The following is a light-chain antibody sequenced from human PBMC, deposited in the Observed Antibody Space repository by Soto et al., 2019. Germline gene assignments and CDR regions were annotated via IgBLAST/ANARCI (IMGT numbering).Light chain of an antibody. CDR2: KAS. CDR1: QSISNY. Sequence: DIQMTQSPSTLSASVGDRVTITCRASQSISNYLAWYQQKPGKAPKPLIYKASTLESGVPSRFSGSGSGTEFTLTISSLQPYDFATYYCHQYSVTSAFGPGTKVDIK. V-gene: IGKV1-5*03. J-gene: IGKJ3*01. CDR3: HQYSVTSA.